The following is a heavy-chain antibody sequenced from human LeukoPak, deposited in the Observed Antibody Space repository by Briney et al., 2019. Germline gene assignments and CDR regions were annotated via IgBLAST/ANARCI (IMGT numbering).Heavy chain of an antibody. CDR2: INTNTVNP. D-gene: IGHD3/OR15-3a*01. CDR3: ARGTSGLVTTNDY. V-gene: IGHV7-4-1*02. Sequence: ASVKVSCKASGYTFTNYAMNWVRQAPGQGLEWVGWINTNTVNPTYAQGFTGRFVFSLDTSVSTAYLQISSLKAEDTAVYYCARGTSGLVTTNDYWGQGTLVTVSS. J-gene: IGHJ4*02. CDR1: GYTFTNYA.